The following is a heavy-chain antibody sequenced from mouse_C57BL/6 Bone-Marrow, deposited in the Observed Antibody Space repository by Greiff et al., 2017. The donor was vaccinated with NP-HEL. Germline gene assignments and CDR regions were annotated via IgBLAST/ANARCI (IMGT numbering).Heavy chain of an antibody. CDR3: ARGESWGAFFDY. D-gene: IGHD6-1*01. Sequence: VQLQQSGPELVKPGASVKISCKASGYTFSTSWMNWMKQRPGKGLEWIGRIYPGDGDTHYSGNFEGKASLTADKSSNSAYMQLSSLTSEESAVYFGARGESWGAFFDYGGQGTTLTVSS. CDR2: IYPGDGDT. CDR1: GYTFSTSW. V-gene: IGHV1-82*01. J-gene: IGHJ2*01.